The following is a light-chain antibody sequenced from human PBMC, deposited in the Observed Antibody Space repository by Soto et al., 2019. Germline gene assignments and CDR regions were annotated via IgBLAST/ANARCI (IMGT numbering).Light chain of an antibody. V-gene: IGKV3-20*01. Sequence: EIVLTQSPGTLSLSPGERATLSCRASQSVSSSYLAWYQQQPGQAPRLLIYGASSRDTGIPDRFSGSGSGTDFTLTISSLEPEDFAVYYCQQYGSSPFTFGPGTKVDIK. CDR3: QQYGSSPFT. J-gene: IGKJ3*01. CDR2: GAS. CDR1: QSVSSSY.